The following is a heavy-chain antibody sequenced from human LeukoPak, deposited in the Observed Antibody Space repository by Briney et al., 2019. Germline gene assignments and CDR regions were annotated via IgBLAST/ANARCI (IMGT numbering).Heavy chain of an antibody. J-gene: IGHJ4*02. CDR3: AREGPYSSRPLDY. Sequence: GRSLRLSCAASGFTLSSYAMHWVRQAPGKGLEWVAVISYDGSNKYYADSVKGRFTISRDNSKNTLYLQMNSLRAEDTAVYYCAREGPYSSRPLDYWGQGTLVTVSS. CDR1: GFTLSSYA. CDR2: ISYDGSNK. D-gene: IGHD6-13*01. V-gene: IGHV3-30-3*01.